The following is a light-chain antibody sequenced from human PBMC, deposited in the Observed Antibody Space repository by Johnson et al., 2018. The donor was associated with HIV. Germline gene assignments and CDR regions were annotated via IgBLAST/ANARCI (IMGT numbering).Light chain of an antibody. CDR1: SSNIGNNY. V-gene: IGLV1-51*01. J-gene: IGLJ1*01. CDR2: DNN. Sequence: HSVLTQPPSVSAAPGQKVTISCSGSSSNIGNNYVSWYQQLPGTAPKLLIYDNNKLPSGIPDRFSGSKSGTSATLGITGLQTGDEADYYCGTWDSSLSAYVFGTGTKVTVL. CDR3: GTWDSSLSAYV.